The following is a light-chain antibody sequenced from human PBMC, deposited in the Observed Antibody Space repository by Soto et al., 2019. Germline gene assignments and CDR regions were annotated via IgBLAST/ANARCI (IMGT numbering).Light chain of an antibody. J-gene: IGKJ1*01. CDR1: QSVSSSY. Sequence: GLSLSPGTLSLSPGERATLSCRASQSVSSSYLAWYQQKPGQAPRLLIYGASSRATGIPDRFSGSGSGTDFTLTISRLEPEDFTVYYCQQYTTSSWTFGQGTKVDIK. CDR2: GAS. V-gene: IGKV3-20*01. CDR3: QQYTTSSWT.